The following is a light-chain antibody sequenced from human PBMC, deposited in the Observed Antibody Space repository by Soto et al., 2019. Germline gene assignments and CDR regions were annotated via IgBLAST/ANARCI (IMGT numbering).Light chain of an antibody. V-gene: IGKV3-15*01. CDR2: GAS. Sequence: EMVMTQSPVTLSVSPGESATLSCRASQSVISNLAWYQQKPGQAPRLLIYGASTRATGIPDRFSGSGSGTEFTLTISSLQPEDFATYYCLQHNTYPWTFGQGTKVEIK. CDR3: LQHNTYPWT. CDR1: QSVISN. J-gene: IGKJ1*01.